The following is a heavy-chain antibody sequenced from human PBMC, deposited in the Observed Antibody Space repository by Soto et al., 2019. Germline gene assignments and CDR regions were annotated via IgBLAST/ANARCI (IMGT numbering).Heavy chain of an antibody. V-gene: IGHV1-2*04. CDR1: GYTFTGYY. J-gene: IGHJ3*02. Sequence: ASVKVSCKASGYTFTGYYIHWVRQAPGQGLEWMGWVNPNSGGTNYAQKFQGWVTMTRDTSISTAYMELSRLRSDDTAVYYCARAHVLLWFGEPNDAFDIWGQGTMVTV. CDR2: VNPNSGGT. CDR3: ARAHVLLWFGEPNDAFDI. D-gene: IGHD3-10*01.